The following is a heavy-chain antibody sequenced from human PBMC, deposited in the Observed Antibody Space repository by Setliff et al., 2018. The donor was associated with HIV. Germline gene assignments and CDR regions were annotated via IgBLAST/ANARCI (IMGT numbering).Heavy chain of an antibody. J-gene: IGHJ5*02. V-gene: IGHV4-61*09. CDR2: ITASGGA. CDR3: ARAVVFASGNSWFDP. Sequence: SETLSLTCTVSGGSIWSGSYYWTWIRQPAGKGLEWIGHITASGGATYNPSVKSRVSISLGSPSSEFSLRLTSVSAADTAVYYCARAVVFASGNSWFDPWGPGALVTVSS. CDR1: GGSIWSGSYY. D-gene: IGHD3-3*01.